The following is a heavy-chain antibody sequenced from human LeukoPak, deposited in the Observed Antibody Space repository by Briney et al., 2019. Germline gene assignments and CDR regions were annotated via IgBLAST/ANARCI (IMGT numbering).Heavy chain of an antibody. J-gene: IGHJ4*02. Sequence: SETLSLTCTVSGGSISSGGYYWSWIRQPPGKGLEWIGEINHSGSTNYNPSLKSRVTISVDTSKNQFSLKLSSVTAADTAVYYCASGSFCCSTSCYSANDYWGQGTLVTVSS. V-gene: IGHV4-39*07. CDR1: GGSISSGGYY. CDR3: ASGSFCCSTSCYSANDY. D-gene: IGHD2-2*01. CDR2: INHSGST.